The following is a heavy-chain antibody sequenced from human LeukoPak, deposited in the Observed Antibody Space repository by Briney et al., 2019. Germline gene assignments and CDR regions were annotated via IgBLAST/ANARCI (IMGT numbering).Heavy chain of an antibody. J-gene: IGHJ4*02. CDR2: ISRSSSAI. Sequence: GGSLRLSCAASGFTFSSYSMNWVRQAPGKGLEWVSYISRSSSAIFYADYVKGRFTISRDNAKNSLYLQVNSLRAEDTAVYYCATSGYDYGYFDYWGQGTLVTVSS. D-gene: IGHD5-12*01. CDR1: GFTFSSYS. V-gene: IGHV3-48*01. CDR3: ATSGYDYGYFDY.